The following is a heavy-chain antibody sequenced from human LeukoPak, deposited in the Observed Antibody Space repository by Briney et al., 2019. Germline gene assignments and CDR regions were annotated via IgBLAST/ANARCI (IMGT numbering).Heavy chain of an antibody. V-gene: IGHV3-53*01. D-gene: IGHD2-2*01. CDR2: IYSGGSGST. CDR1: GFTFSSSY. Sequence: GGSLRLSCAASGFTFSSSYMSWVRQAPGKGLEWVSVIYSGGSGSTYYADSVKGRFTISRDNSKNTLNLQMNSLRAEDTAVYYCAHRKATSWAHDYWGQGTLVTVSS. CDR3: AHRKATSWAHDY. J-gene: IGHJ4*02.